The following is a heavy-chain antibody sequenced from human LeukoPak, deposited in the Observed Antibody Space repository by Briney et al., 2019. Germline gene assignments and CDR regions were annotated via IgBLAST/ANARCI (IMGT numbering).Heavy chain of an antibody. D-gene: IGHD6-13*01. Sequence: ASVKVSCKASGYTFTSYYMHWVRQAPGQGLEWMGIINPSGGSTSYAQKFQGRVTMTRDTSTSTVYMELSSLRSEDTAVYYCGRDEGIAAAGNTIPSRYFDYWGQGTLVTVSS. CDR1: GYTFTSYY. CDR2: INPSGGST. V-gene: IGHV1-46*01. CDR3: GRDEGIAAAGNTIPSRYFDY. J-gene: IGHJ4*02.